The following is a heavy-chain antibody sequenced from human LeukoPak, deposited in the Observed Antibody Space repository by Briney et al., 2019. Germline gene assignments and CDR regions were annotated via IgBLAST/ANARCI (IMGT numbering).Heavy chain of an antibody. Sequence: SETLSLTCTVSGGSISSRSYYWGWIRQPPGKGLEWIGKISDSGNTYYSPSLRSRVTISIDMSKNQFSLKLSSVTATDTAVYYCARGGKVLDYFDYWGQGTLVTASS. CDR1: GGSISSRSYY. CDR3: ARGGKVLDYFDY. D-gene: IGHD3-16*01. V-gene: IGHV4-39*01. CDR2: ISDSGNT. J-gene: IGHJ4*02.